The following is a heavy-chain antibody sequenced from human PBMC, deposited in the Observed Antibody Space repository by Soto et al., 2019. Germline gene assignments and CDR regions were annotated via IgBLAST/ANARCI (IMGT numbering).Heavy chain of an antibody. CDR3: ANDRPRTTPAYFFDY. D-gene: IGHD1-1*01. Sequence: EVQLLESGGKLVQPGGSLTLSCAASGFTFSTYAMAWVRQAPGKGLEWVSGVSASGLNTDYADTVKGRFYISRDNSKNKVYLHMHSLRPDDTALYYCANDRPRTTPAYFFDYCGKGTPVTATS. J-gene: IGHJ4*02. CDR2: VSASGLNT. CDR1: GFTFSTYA. V-gene: IGHV3-23*01.